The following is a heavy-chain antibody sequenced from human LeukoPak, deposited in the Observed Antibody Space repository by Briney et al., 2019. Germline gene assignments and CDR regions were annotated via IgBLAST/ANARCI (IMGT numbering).Heavy chain of an antibody. CDR2: IIPIFGTA. D-gene: IGHD2-2*01. J-gene: IGHJ5*02. Sequence: SVKVSCRASGGTFSSYAISWVRQAPGQGLEWMGGIIPIFGTANYAQKFQGRVTITADESTSTAYMELSSLRSEDTAVYYCARGPIVVVPAAIHWFDPWGQGTLVTVSS. V-gene: IGHV1-69*13. CDR1: GGTFSSYA. CDR3: ARGPIVVVPAAIHWFDP.